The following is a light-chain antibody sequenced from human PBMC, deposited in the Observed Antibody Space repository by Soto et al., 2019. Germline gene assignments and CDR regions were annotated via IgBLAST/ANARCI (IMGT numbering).Light chain of an antibody. CDR3: QQSYSTPWT. V-gene: IGKV1-39*01. CDR1: QSISTY. Sequence: DIQMTQSPSSLSASVGDRVTISCRASQSISTYLNWYQQKPGTAPRLLIYRASSVKSGVPPRFSGSGSGRDFTLTISSLRPDDIATYFCQQSYSTPWTFGQGTKVDIK. J-gene: IGKJ1*01. CDR2: RAS.